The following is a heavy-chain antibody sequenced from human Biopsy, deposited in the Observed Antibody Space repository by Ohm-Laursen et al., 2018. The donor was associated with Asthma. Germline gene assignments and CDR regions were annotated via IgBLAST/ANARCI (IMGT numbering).Heavy chain of an antibody. CDR3: ARVFESSEWGPFYHFGLDV. J-gene: IGHJ6*02. CDR1: GYTFTSYG. Sequence: ASVKVSCKASGYTFTSYGISWVRQAPGQGLEWMGWISAYNGNTNYAQKLQGRVTMTTDTSTSTAYMELRGLRSDDTAIYYCARVFESSEWGPFYHFGLDVWGQGTTVTVSS. CDR2: ISAYNGNT. V-gene: IGHV1-18*04. D-gene: IGHD6-25*01.